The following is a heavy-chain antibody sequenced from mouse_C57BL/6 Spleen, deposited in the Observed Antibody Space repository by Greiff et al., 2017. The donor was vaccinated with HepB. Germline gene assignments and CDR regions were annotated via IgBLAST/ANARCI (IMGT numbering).Heavy chain of an antibody. CDR2: INPSTGGT. CDR1: GYSFTGYY. J-gene: IGHJ4*01. CDR3: ARVHYYAMDY. Sequence: VQLQQSGPVLVKPGASVKISCKASGYSFTGYYMNWVKQSPEKSLEWIGEINPSTGGTTYNQKFKAKATLTVDKSSSTAYMQLKSLTSEDSAVYYCARVHYYAMDYWGQGTSVTVSS. V-gene: IGHV1-42*01.